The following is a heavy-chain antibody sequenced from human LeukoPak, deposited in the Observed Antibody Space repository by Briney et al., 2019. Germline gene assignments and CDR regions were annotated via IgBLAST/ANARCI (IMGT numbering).Heavy chain of an antibody. J-gene: IGHJ5*02. CDR1: GGSISSYY. Sequence: SETLSLTCTVSGGSISSYYWSWIRQPPGKGLEWIGYIYYSGSTNYNPSLKSRVTISVDTSKNQFSLKLSSVTAADTAAYYCARSAVPAAIRSSWFDPWGQGTLVTVSS. CDR3: ARSAVPAAIRSSWFDP. D-gene: IGHD2-2*02. V-gene: IGHV4-59*01. CDR2: IYYSGST.